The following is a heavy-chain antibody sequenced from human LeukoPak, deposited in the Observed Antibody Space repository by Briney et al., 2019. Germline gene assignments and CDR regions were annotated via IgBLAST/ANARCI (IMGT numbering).Heavy chain of an antibody. J-gene: IGHJ4*02. CDR1: GGTFSSYT. Sequence: SVKVSCMASGGTFSSYTINWVRQAPGQGLEWMGRIIPILGKANYAQKFQGRVTITADKSTSTVYMELSSLRSEDTAVYFCARVAGTLAAAGYAEDYWGQGTLVTVSS. CDR3: ARVAGTLAAAGYAEDY. D-gene: IGHD6-13*01. V-gene: IGHV1-69*08. CDR2: IIPILGKA.